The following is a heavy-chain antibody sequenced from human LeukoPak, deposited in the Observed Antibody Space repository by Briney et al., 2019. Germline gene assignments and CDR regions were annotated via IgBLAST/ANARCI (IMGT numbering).Heavy chain of an antibody. Sequence: GGSLRLSCAASGFTFSSYWMSWGRGAPGKGLEWVANVKQDGSVEYYVESVKGRFTISRDNAKNSLYLQMNSLRAEDTAVYYCARELGYSGYDFGGFDYWGQGTLVTVSS. CDR2: VKQDGSVE. V-gene: IGHV3-7*01. CDR3: ARELGYSGYDFGGFDY. CDR1: GFTFSSYW. J-gene: IGHJ4*02. D-gene: IGHD5-12*01.